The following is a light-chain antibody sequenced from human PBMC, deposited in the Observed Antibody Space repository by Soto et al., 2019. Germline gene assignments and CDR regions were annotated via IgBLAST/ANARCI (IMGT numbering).Light chain of an antibody. CDR3: MQSLQTPQLT. Sequence: VMTQTPLSLTVTPGEPASISCRSSQSLLHFNGNNYLDWYLQKPGQSPQLLIYLGSSRASGVPDRFSGSGSGTDFTLKISRVEAEDVGVYYCMQSLQTPQLTFGGGTKVEIK. V-gene: IGKV2-28*01. CDR2: LGS. CDR1: QSLLHFNGNNY. J-gene: IGKJ4*01.